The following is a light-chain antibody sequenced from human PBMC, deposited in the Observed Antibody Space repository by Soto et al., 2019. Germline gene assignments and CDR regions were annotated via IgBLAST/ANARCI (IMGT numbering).Light chain of an antibody. V-gene: IGKV3-15*01. CDR2: DSS. CDR3: QQYYNWPPTWT. J-gene: IGKJ1*01. CDR1: QSVSSS. Sequence: EIVMTQSLATLSVSQGERATLSCRASQSVSSSVAWYQQKPGQAPRLLIYDSSSRATGVPARFSGSGSGTEFSLAISSLQSEDFAVYHCQQYYNWPPTWTFGQGTKVDI.